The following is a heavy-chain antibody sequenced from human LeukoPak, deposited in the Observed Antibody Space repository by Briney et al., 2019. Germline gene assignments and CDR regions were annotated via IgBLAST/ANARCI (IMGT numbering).Heavy chain of an antibody. D-gene: IGHD6-19*01. CDR1: GGSTSSSSYY. J-gene: IGHJ4*02. V-gene: IGHV4-39*01. CDR3: ARQKGYSSGWYFDY. CDR2: IYYSGST. Sequence: SETLSLTCTVSGGSTSSSSYYWGWIRQPPGKGLEWIGSIYYSGSTYYNPSLKSRVTISVDTSKNQFSLKLSSVTAADTAVYYCARQKGYSSGWYFDYWGQGTLVTVSS.